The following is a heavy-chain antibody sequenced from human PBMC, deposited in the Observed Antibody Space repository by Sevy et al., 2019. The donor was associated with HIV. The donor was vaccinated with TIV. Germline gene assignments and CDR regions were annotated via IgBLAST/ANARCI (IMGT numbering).Heavy chain of an antibody. D-gene: IGHD2-2*01. CDR2: IIHIFGTA. Sequence: ASVKVSCKASGGTFSSYAISWVRQAPGQGLEWMGGIIHIFGTANYAQKFQGRVTITADESTSTAYMELSSLRSEDTAVYYCASAEDIVVVGSSSSGYYFDYWGQGTLVTVSS. CDR1: GGTFSSYA. V-gene: IGHV1-69*13. CDR3: ASAEDIVVVGSSSSGYYFDY. J-gene: IGHJ4*02.